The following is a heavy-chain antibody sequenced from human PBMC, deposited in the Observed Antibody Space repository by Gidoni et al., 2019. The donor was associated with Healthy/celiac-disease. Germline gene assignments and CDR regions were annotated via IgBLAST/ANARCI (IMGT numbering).Heavy chain of an antibody. CDR2: IDWDDDK. J-gene: IGHJ3*02. V-gene: IGHV2-70*15. Sequence: QVTLRESGPALVKPTQTLTLPCTFSGFSLSTSGMCVSWIRQPPGKALEWLARIDWDDDKYYSTSLKTRLTIAKDTSKNQVVLTMTNMDPVDTATYYCARTPRGIPVAFDIWGQGTMVTVSS. D-gene: IGHD3-10*01. CDR1: GFSLSTSGMC. CDR3: ARTPRGIPVAFDI.